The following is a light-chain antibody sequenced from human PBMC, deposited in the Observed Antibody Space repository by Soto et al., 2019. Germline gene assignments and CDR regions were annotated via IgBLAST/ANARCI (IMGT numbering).Light chain of an antibody. V-gene: IGKV3-11*01. CDR2: DAS. CDR1: QSVSSY. CDR3: QQRSNWLRT. J-gene: IGKJ1*01. Sequence: EIVLTQSPATLSLSPGERATLSCRASQSVSSYLAWYQQKPGQAPRLLIYDASNRATGIPARFSGSGSGTDFTLTINSLEPEDSAVYYCQQRSNWLRTFGQGTKVE.